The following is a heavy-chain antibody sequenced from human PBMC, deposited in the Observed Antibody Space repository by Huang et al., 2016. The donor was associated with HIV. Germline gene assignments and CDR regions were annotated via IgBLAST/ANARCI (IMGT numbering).Heavy chain of an antibody. D-gene: IGHD1-26*01. J-gene: IGHJ6*03. CDR1: GDSISSGAFY. CDR2: VFTSGGL. V-gene: IGHV4-61*09. CDR3: ARGRGGTHSYFFYSMDV. Sequence: QVQLQESGPGLVQPSQTLSLICTVSGDSISSGAFYWTWIRQSAGGGLQWIGHVFTSGGLLYNGSLRSRVTIALDTSKNQLSLNLRSVTAADTALYFCARGRGGTHSYFFYSMDVWGAGTAVIVSS.